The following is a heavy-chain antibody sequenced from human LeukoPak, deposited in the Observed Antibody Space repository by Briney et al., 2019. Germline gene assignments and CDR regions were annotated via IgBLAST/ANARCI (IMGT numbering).Heavy chain of an antibody. CDR1: GFTFDDYG. CDR2: IKPDGSEK. CDR3: TRDFGSGVVVTAIVD. J-gene: IGHJ4*02. D-gene: IGHD2-21*02. Sequence: GGSLRLSCVASGFTFDDYGMSWVRQAPGKGLEWVANIKPDGSEKYYVDSVKGRFTISRDNAKNSLFLQMNSLRAEDTATYYCTRDFGSGVVVTAIVDWGQGTLVTVSS. V-gene: IGHV3-7*01.